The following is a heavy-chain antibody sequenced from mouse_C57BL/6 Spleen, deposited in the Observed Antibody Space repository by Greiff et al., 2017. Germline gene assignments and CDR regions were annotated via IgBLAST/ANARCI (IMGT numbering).Heavy chain of an antibody. CDR2: IDPETGGT. V-gene: IGHV1-15*01. J-gene: IGHJ4*01. Sequence: PLHQSGAELVRPGASVTLSCKASGYTFTHYEMHWVKQTPVHGLEWIGAIDPETGGTAYNQKFKGKAILTADKSSSTAYMELRSLTSEDSAVYYCTRSRLLRVGYAMDYWGQGTSVTVSS. D-gene: IGHD1-1*01. CDR3: TRSRLLRVGYAMDY. CDR1: GYTFTHYE.